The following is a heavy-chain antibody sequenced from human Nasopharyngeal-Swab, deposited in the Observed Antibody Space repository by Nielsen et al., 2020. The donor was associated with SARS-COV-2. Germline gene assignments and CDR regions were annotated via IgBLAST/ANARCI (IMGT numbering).Heavy chain of an antibody. Sequence: GGSLRLSCEGSGFTFSTYWMTWVRQAPGKGLEWVANIRHDGSEKYYVDSVEGRFTISRDNAKNSLYLQMNSLRAEDTAVYYCARARMIVADLFDYWGQGTLVTVSS. CDR1: GFTFSTYW. J-gene: IGHJ4*02. D-gene: IGHD3-22*01. CDR2: IRHDGSEK. V-gene: IGHV3-7*03. CDR3: ARARMIVADLFDY.